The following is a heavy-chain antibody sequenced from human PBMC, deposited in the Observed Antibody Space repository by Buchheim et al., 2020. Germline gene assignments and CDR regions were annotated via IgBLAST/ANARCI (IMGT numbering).Heavy chain of an antibody. J-gene: IGHJ4*02. Sequence: QVQLVQSGAEVKKPGASVKVSCKASGYTFTSYYMHWVRQAPGQGLEWMGIINPSGGSTSYAQKFQGRVTMTRDTSTSTGYMELSSLRSEDTAVYYCARIDCSGGSCYLGGFDYWGQGTL. CDR3: ARIDCSGGSCYLGGFDY. CDR2: INPSGGST. D-gene: IGHD2-15*01. CDR1: GYTFTSYY. V-gene: IGHV1-46*01.